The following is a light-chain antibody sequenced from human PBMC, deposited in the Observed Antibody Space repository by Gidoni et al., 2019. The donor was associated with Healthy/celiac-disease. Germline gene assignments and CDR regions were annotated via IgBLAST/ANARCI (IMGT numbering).Light chain of an antibody. V-gene: IGKV3-11*01. CDR2: DAS. CDR1: QSVSSY. J-gene: IGKJ4*01. CDR3: QQRSNWPLLT. Sequence: EIVLTQSPATLSLSPGERATLSCRASQSVSSYLAWDQQKPGQALRLLIYDASNRATGIPARFSGSGFGTDFTLTISSLEPEDFAVYYCQQRSNWPLLTFXGXTKVEIK.